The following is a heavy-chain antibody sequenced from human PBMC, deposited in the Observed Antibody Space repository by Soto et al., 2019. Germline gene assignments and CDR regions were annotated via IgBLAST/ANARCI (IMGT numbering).Heavy chain of an antibody. Sequence: DVQLVESGGGLVQPGGSLRLSCAGSGFAFSTFDIHWVRQAPGKGLEWVSGIGTLSDTFYAASVQGRFTISRQNAKKSVYLQMNCLSAGYTAFYYCARGRSFSYDSTPPPMFDPWGQGTLVTVSS. J-gene: IGHJ5*02. CDR2: IGTLSDT. CDR1: GFAFSTFD. D-gene: IGHD3-10*01. CDR3: ARGRSFSYDSTPPPMFDP. V-gene: IGHV3-13*01.